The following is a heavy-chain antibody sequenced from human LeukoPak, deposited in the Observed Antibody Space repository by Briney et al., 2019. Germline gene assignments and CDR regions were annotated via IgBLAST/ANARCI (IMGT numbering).Heavy chain of an antibody. V-gene: IGHV4-38-2*01. Sequence: GSLRLSCAASGFTFSNYAMSWVRQAPGKGLEWVGSIYHSGSTYYNPSLKSRVTISVDTSKNQFSLKLSSVTAADTAVYYCASDSSGWYLGGPFDYWGQGTLVTVSS. D-gene: IGHD6-19*01. CDR1: GFTFSNYA. CDR3: ASDSSGWYLGGPFDY. CDR2: IYHSGST. J-gene: IGHJ4*02.